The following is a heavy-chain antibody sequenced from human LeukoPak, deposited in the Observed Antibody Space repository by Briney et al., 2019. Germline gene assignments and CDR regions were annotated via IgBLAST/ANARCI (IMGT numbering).Heavy chain of an antibody. CDR1: GFTFSSHW. V-gene: IGHV3-74*01. J-gene: IGHJ4*02. Sequence: GGSMRLSCAASGFTFSSHWMHWVHQAPGKGLVWVSRINSDGSSTNYADAVKGRFTVSRDNAKKTLYLQVNSLRAEDTAVYYCARDKSSGYWFIDYWGQGALVTVSS. D-gene: IGHD3-22*01. CDR3: ARDKSSGYWFIDY. CDR2: INSDGSST.